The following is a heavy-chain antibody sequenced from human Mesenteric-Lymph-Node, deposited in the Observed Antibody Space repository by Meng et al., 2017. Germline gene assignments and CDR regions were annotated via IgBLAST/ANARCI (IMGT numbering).Heavy chain of an antibody. Sequence: QVPLREAGPGLLKPSRTLSLTCSVSFDCFYNPDYDWSWIHPPPEEGLEWIGYIYYSGSTYYTPSLKSRVSISGDTSKKHFSLKLTSVTAADTAVYYCARSPYNGSALPFFDYWGQGTLVTVSS. CDR3: ARSPYNGSALPFFDY. CDR2: IYYSGST. CDR1: FDCFYNPDYD. J-gene: IGHJ4*02. D-gene: IGHD1-26*01. V-gene: IGHV4-30-4*01.